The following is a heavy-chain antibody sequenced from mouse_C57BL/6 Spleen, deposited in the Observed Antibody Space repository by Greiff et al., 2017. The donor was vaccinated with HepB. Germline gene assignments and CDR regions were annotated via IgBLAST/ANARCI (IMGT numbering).Heavy chain of an antibody. CDR2: IDPSDSYT. V-gene: IGHV1-69*01. J-gene: IGHJ2*01. Sequence: VQLQQPGAELVMPGASVKLSCKASGYTFTSYWMHWVKQRPGQGLEWIGEIDPSDSYTNYNQKFKGKSTLTVDKSSSTAYMQLSSLTSEDSAVYYCARSRAGLDYWGQGTTLTVSS. D-gene: IGHD3-1*01. CDR3: ARSRAGLDY. CDR1: GYTFTSYW.